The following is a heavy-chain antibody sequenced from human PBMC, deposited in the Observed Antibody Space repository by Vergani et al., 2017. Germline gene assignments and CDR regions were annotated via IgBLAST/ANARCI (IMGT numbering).Heavy chain of an antibody. CDR3: ARQVGSGWYEPAFDI. CDR2: IYYSGST. V-gene: IGHV4-39*01. Sequence: QVQLQQWGAGLLKPSETLSLTCTVSGGSISSSSYYWGWIRQPPGKGLEWIGSIYYSGSTYYNPSLKSRVTISVDTSKNQFSLKLSSVTAADTAVYYCARQVGSGWYEPAFDIWGQGTMVTVSS. CDR1: GGSISSSSYY. J-gene: IGHJ3*02. D-gene: IGHD6-19*01.